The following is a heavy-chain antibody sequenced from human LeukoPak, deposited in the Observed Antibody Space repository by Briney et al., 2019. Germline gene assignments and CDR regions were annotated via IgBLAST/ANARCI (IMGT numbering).Heavy chain of an antibody. Sequence: ASVKVSCKASGYTFTGYYMHWVRQAPGQGLEWMGWINPNSGGTNYAQKFQGRVTMTRDTSISTAYMELSRLRSDDTAVYYCARGSWVEWLVVVPAAVYFDYWGQGTLVTVSS. D-gene: IGHD2-2*01. CDR2: INPNSGGT. CDR3: ARGSWVEWLVVVPAAVYFDY. J-gene: IGHJ4*02. CDR1: GYTFTGYY. V-gene: IGHV1-2*02.